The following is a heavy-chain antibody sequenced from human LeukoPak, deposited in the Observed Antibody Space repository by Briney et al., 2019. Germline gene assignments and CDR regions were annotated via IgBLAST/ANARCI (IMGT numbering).Heavy chain of an antibody. CDR3: AIGSRPIVVVIT. CDR1: GDSISSYY. J-gene: IGHJ5*02. Sequence: SETLSLTCTVSGDSISSYYWSWIRQPPGKELEWIGYIYYSGSTYYNPSLKSRVTISVDTSKNQFSLKLSSVTAADTAVYYCAIGSRPIVVVITWGQGTLVTVSS. V-gene: IGHV4-59*04. CDR2: IYYSGST. D-gene: IGHD3-22*01.